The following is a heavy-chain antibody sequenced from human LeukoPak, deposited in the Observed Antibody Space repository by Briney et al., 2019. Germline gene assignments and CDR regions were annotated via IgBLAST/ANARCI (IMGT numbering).Heavy chain of an antibody. J-gene: IGHJ6*03. CDR3: ARVGCTSCYYYYYYMDV. V-gene: IGHV1-18*01. CDR2: ISAYNGNT. Sequence: ASVKVSCKASGYTFTSYGISWVRQAPGQGLEWMGWISAYNGNTNYAQKLQGRVTMTTDTSTSTAYMELRSLRSDDTAVYYCARVGCTSCYYYYYYMDVWGKGTTVTVSS. CDR1: GYTFTSYG. D-gene: IGHD2-2*01.